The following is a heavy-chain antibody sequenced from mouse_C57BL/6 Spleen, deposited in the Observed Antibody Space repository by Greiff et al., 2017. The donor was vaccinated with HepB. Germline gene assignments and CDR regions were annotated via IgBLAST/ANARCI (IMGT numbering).Heavy chain of an antibody. D-gene: IGHD2-4*01. CDR2: ISSGSSTI. CDR3: ARGYDYDSSWFAY. CDR1: GFTFSDYG. V-gene: IGHV5-17*01. J-gene: IGHJ3*01. Sequence: EVKLVESGGGLVKPGGSLKLSCAASGFTFSDYGMHWVRQAPEKGLEWVAYISSGSSTIYYADTVKGRFTISRDNAKNTLFLQMTSLRSEDTAMYYCARGYDYDSSWFAYWGQGTLVTVSA.